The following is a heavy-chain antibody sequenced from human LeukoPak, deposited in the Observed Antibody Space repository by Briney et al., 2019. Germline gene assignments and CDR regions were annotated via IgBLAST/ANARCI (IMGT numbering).Heavy chain of an antibody. CDR2: IKQDGSDK. D-gene: IGHD6-19*01. V-gene: IGHV3-7*01. CDR1: GFTFSSYW. CDR3: ARESGEWLVDY. Sequence: GGSLRLSCAASGFTFSSYWMSWVRQAPGKGLEWVANIKQDGSDKYYVDSVKGRFTISRDNAKNSLYLQMNSLRAEDMAVYYCARESGEWLVDYWGQGALVTVSS. J-gene: IGHJ4*02.